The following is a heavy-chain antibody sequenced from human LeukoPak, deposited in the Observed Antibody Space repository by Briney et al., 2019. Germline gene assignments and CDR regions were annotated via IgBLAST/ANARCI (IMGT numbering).Heavy chain of an antibody. CDR3: ARVAKYYYGSETYYFFEH. CDR1: GFTFSSNG. J-gene: IGHJ4*02. D-gene: IGHD3-10*01. CDR2: ISGSGDNT. Sequence: GGSLRLSCAGSGFTFSSNGMSWVRQAPGKGLKWVSTISGSGDNTYYADSVKGRFTISRDNSKNTLYLQMNSLRAEDTAVYYCARVAKYYYGSETYYFFEHWGQGTPVTASS. V-gene: IGHV3-23*01.